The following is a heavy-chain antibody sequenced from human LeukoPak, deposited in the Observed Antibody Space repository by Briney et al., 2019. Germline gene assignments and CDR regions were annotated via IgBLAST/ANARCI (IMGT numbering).Heavy chain of an antibody. V-gene: IGHV5-51*07. D-gene: IGHD3-22*01. CDR1: GYSFTSFW. CDR3: ATRGYDSSGYYSVPFDY. CDR2: IYPGDSHT. Sequence: GESLKISCKGSGYSFTSFWVGWVHQMPEKGLEWMGIIYPGDSHTKYSPSFQGQVTISADKSISTAYLQWSSLKASDTAMYYCATRGYDSSGYYSVPFDYWGQGTLVTVSS. J-gene: IGHJ4*02.